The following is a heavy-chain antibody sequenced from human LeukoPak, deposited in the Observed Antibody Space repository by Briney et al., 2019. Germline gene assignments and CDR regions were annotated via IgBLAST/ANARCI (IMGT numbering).Heavy chain of an antibody. CDR3: ASRRRWLQLWAFDI. D-gene: IGHD5-24*01. J-gene: IGHJ3*02. CDR1: GYTFTSYG. CDR2: ISAYNGNT. Sequence: ASVKVSCKASGYTFTSYGISWVRQAPGQGLEWMGWISAYNGNTNYAQKLQGRVTMTTDTSTSTAYMELSSLRSEDTAVYYCASRRRWLQLWAFDIWGQGTMVTVSS. V-gene: IGHV1-18*01.